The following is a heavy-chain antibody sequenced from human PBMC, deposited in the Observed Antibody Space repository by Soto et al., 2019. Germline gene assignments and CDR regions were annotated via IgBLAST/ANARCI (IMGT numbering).Heavy chain of an antibody. CDR1: GGSISSGGYY. CDR2: IYYSGST. Sequence: SETLSLTCTVSGGSISSGGYYRSWIRQHPGKGLEWIGYIYYSGSTYYNPSLKSRVTISVDTSKNQFSLKLSSVTAADTAVYYCARDKREEVRGVINYYYYYMDVWGKGTTVTVSS. CDR3: ARDKREEVRGVINYYYYYMDV. D-gene: IGHD3-10*01. V-gene: IGHV4-31*03. J-gene: IGHJ6*03.